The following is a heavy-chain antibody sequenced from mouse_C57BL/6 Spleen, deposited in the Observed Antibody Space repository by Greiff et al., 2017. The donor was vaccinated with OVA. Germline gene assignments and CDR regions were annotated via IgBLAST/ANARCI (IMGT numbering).Heavy chain of an antibody. Sequence: QVQLQQPGAELVRPGSSVKLSCKASGYTFTSSWMDWVKQRPGQGLEWIGNIYPSDSETHYNQKFKDKATLTVDKSSSTAYMQLSSLTSEDSAVYYCARGNDYGGYFDYWGQGTTLTVSS. D-gene: IGHD2-4*01. J-gene: IGHJ2*01. CDR2: IYPSDSET. CDR3: ARGNDYGGYFDY. CDR1: GYTFTSSW. V-gene: IGHV1-61*01.